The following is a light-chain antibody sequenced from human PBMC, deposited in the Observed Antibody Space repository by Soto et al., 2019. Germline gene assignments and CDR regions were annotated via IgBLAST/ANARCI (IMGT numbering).Light chain of an antibody. CDR3: QSYDSSLSVSV. J-gene: IGLJ2*01. CDR2: GNS. V-gene: IGLV1-40*01. Sequence: QSVLTQPPSVSGAPGQRVIISCTGSSSNIGGGYDVHWYQQVPGTAPKLLIYGNSNRPSGVPDRFSGSKSGTSASLAITGLQAEDEADYYCQSYDSSLSVSVFGGGTKVTVL. CDR1: SSNIGGGYD.